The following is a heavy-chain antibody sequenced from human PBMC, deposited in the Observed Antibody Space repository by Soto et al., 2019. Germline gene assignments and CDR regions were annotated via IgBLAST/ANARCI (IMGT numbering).Heavy chain of an antibody. CDR3: ARGRGYSSGWYWFDP. CDR2: INHSGST. CDR1: GGSFSGYY. Sequence: SETLSLTCAVYGGSFSGYYWSWIRQPPGKGLEWIGEINHSGSTNYNPSLKSRVTISVDTSKNQFSLKLSSVTAADTAVYYRARGRGYSSGWYWFDPWGQGALVTVSS. V-gene: IGHV4-34*01. J-gene: IGHJ5*02. D-gene: IGHD6-19*01.